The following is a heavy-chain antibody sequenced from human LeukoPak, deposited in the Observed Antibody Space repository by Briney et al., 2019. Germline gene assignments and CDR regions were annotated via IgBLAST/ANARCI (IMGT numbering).Heavy chain of an antibody. J-gene: IGHJ6*02. CDR3: VRDMDV. CDR2: INQDGHEK. V-gene: IGHV3-7*05. Sequence: GGSLRLSCVTSGFTFSSYWMTWVRQAPGKGLEWVANINQDGHEKNYVDSVKGRFTMSRDNPKNSVYLQMNSLRAEDTAVYFCVRDMDVWTQGTTVTVSS. CDR1: GFTFSSYW.